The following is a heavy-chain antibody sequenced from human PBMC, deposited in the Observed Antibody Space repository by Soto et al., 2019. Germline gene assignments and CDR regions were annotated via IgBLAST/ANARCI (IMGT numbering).Heavy chain of an antibody. CDR2: ISSSSSTI. J-gene: IGHJ4*02. D-gene: IGHD1-26*01. CDR3: ARASVGARRATEIDY. V-gene: IGHV3-48*02. CDR1: GFTFSSYS. Sequence: EVQLVESGGGLVQPGGSLRLSCAASGFTFSSYSMNWVRQAAGRGLEWVSYISSSSSTIYYADSVKGRFTISRDNAKNSLYLQMNSLRDEDTAVYYCARASVGARRATEIDYWGQGTLVTVSS.